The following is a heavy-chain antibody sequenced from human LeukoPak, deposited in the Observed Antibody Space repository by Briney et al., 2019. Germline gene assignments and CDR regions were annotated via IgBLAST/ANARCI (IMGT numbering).Heavy chain of an antibody. CDR2: IYSSGSP. V-gene: IGHV4-4*07. J-gene: IGHJ4*02. CDR3: ARDPYGYIDY. Sequence: SETLSLTCTVSGGSITSDYWSWIRQPAGEGLEWIGRIYSSGSPSYNPSLKSRVTMSVDTSKNKFSLKVTSVTAADTAVYYCARDPYGYIDYWGQGTLVTVSS. CDR1: GGSITSDY. D-gene: IGHD3-10*01.